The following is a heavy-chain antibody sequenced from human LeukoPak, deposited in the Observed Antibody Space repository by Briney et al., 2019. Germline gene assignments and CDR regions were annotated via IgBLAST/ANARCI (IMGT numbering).Heavy chain of an antibody. CDR3: ARDLPGLSAAGTFDC. J-gene: IGHJ4*02. D-gene: IGHD6-13*01. CDR2: INSDGLST. CDR1: GFTFRSNW. Sequence: GGSLRLSCAASGFTFRSNWMHWVHQTPGKGLVWVSRINSDGLSTSYADSVKGRFTISRDNAKNTLYLQMNSLRAEDTAVYYCARDLPGLSAAGTFDCWGQGTLVTVSS. V-gene: IGHV3-74*01.